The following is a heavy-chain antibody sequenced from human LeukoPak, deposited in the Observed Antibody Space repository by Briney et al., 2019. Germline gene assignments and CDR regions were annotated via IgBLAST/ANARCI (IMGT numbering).Heavy chain of an antibody. V-gene: IGHV3-64*04. Sequence: PGGSLRLSCSASGFTFSSYAMHWVRQAPGKGLEYVSAISSNGGSTYYADSVKGRFTISRDNAKNSLYLQMDSLRAEDTAVYYCVRDPHIVVVPAARVYYFDYWGQGTLVTVSS. CDR2: ISSNGGST. CDR1: GFTFSSYA. D-gene: IGHD2-2*01. J-gene: IGHJ4*02. CDR3: VRDPHIVVVPAARVYYFDY.